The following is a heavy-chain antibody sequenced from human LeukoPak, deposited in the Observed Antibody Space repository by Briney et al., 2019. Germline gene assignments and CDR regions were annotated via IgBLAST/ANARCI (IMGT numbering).Heavy chain of an antibody. CDR2: ISYDGSDK. Sequence: GGSLRLSCAASGFTFSSYGMDWVRQAPGKGLEWVAVISYDGSDKYYADSVKGRFTISRDNSKNTLYLQMNSLRAEDTAVYYCARAQSVSYYYGSGSYLDPFDYWGQGTLVTVSS. J-gene: IGHJ4*02. CDR1: GFTFSSYG. V-gene: IGHV3-30*03. D-gene: IGHD3-10*01. CDR3: ARAQSVSYYYGSGSYLDPFDY.